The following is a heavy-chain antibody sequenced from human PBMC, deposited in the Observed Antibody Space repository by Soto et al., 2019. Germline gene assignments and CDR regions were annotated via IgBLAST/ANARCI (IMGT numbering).Heavy chain of an antibody. V-gene: IGHV3-7*01. CDR3: TTDGVNLTFNY. Sequence: GGSLRLSCAASGFTFSNSWMNWVRQAPGKGLEWVANIKEDGTAKYYLDSVKGRFTVSRDNVKNSLYLQMNSLRAEDTAMYYWTTDGVNLTFNYGGRETLFTVSS. CDR2: IKEDGTAK. CDR1: GFTFSNSW. D-gene: IGHD3-9*01. J-gene: IGHJ4*02.